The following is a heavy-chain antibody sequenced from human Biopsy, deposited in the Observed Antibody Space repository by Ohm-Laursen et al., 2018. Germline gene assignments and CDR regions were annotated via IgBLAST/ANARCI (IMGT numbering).Heavy chain of an antibody. V-gene: IGHV4-4*08. J-gene: IGHJ4*02. CDR2: IYSNGRT. Sequence: SETLSLTCSVSGGSLNNHYWSWIRQSPGKGLEWLAYIYSNGRTNYNPSLKSRIIVSVDTSKNQLSLKVTSVTATDTAMYYCARHDRSGYWGLDYWGQGALVTVSA. CDR1: GGSLNNHY. D-gene: IGHD3-22*01. CDR3: ARHDRSGYWGLDY.